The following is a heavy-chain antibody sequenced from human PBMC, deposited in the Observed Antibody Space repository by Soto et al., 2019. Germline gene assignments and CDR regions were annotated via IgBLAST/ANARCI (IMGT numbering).Heavy chain of an antibody. D-gene: IGHD3-16*01. CDR1: GGSTSSDNY. J-gene: IGHJ4*02. Sequence: SETVSLTXTVSGGSTSSDNYWSWIRQPPGKGLEWIGHIYYSGNTDYNPSLKSRLAISIDTSKNQFSLKLSSVTAADTAVYFCAREGGESSDGLYYFDSWGQGSLVTVSS. CDR2: IYYSGNT. V-gene: IGHV4-30-4*01. CDR3: AREGGESSDGLYYFDS.